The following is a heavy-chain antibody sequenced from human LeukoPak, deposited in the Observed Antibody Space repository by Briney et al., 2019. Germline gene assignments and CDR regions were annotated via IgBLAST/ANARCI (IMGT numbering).Heavy chain of an antibody. J-gene: IGHJ4*02. CDR3: ARGRGVRGSLDY. V-gene: IGHV4-34*01. D-gene: IGHD3-10*01. CDR1: GGSFSGYY. CDR2: INHSGST. Sequence: SETLSLTCAVYGGSFSGYYWSWIRQPPGKGLEWIWEINHSGSTNYHPSLKSRVTISVETSKNQFSLKLRSVTAADTAVYYCARGRGVRGSLDYWGQGTLVTVSS.